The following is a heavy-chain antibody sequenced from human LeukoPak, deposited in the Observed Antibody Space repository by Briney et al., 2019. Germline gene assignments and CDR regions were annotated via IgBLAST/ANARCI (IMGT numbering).Heavy chain of an antibody. CDR1: GDTVTSYC. CDR3: ARLNAIAAAGIRY. CDR2: VYPGDADI. J-gene: IGHJ4*02. V-gene: IGHV5-51*01. Sequence: GESLNISGKGSGDTVTSYCGGGVRQMPGRGREWMGIVYPGDADITYSPSCQGQASMSADKGISTAYMQWSSLKASDTAMYYCARLNAIAAAGIRYWGQGTLVTLSS. D-gene: IGHD6-13*01.